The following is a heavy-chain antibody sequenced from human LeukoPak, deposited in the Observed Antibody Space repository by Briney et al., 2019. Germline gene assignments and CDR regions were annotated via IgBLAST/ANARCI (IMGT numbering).Heavy chain of an antibody. CDR1: GFTFSSYG. V-gene: IGHV3-30*18. CDR2: ISYDGINE. CDR3: AKRDYYDNSGYFWGYYFDY. J-gene: IGHJ4*02. Sequence: GGSLRLTCLASGFTFSSYGMHWVRPAPAKGLAWVAFISYDGINEYYADSVKGRFTISRDNSKNTLYLQMNSLRPEDTAVYYCAKRDYYDNSGYFWGYYFDYWGQGTLVTVFS. D-gene: IGHD3-22*01.